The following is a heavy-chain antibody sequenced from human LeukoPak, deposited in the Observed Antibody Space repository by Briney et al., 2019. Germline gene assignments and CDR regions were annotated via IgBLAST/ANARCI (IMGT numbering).Heavy chain of an antibody. J-gene: IGHJ4*02. CDR1: GGSISSHY. Sequence: SETLSLTCTVSGGSISSHYWSWIRQPPGKGLEWIGYIYYSGSTNYNPSLKSRVTISVDTSKNQFSLKLSSVTAADTAVYYCARGVVRGVIISSTAMVKFYDYWGQGTLVTVSS. D-gene: IGHD3-10*01. CDR3: ARGVVRGVIISSTAMVKFYDY. V-gene: IGHV4-59*11. CDR2: IYYSGST.